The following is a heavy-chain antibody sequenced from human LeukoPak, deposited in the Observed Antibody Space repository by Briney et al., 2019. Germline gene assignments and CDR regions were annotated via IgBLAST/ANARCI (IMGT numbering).Heavy chain of an antibody. D-gene: IGHD3-3*01. CDR3: AKDKGPPRYDFWSGYYLTD. Sequence: PGGSLRLSCAASGFTFSSYAMSWVRQAPGKGLEWVSAISGSGGSTYYADSVKGRFTISRDNSKNTLYLQMNSLRAEGTAVYYCAKDKGPPRYDFWSGYYLTDWGQGTLVTVSS. CDR1: GFTFSSYA. V-gene: IGHV3-23*01. J-gene: IGHJ4*02. CDR2: ISGSGGST.